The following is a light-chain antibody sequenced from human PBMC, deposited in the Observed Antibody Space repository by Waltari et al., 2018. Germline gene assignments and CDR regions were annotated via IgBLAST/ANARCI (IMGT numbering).Light chain of an antibody. CDR2: GAS. V-gene: IGKV3-20*01. CDR3: QQYGSSPQT. J-gene: IGKJ1*01. Sequence: IVLTQSPGTLSLSPGERATLSCRASQSVSSSYLAWYQQKPGQAPGLLIYGASSRATGIPDRFSGSGSGTDFTLTISRLEPEDFAVYYCQQYGSSPQTFGQGTKVEIK. CDR1: QSVSSSY.